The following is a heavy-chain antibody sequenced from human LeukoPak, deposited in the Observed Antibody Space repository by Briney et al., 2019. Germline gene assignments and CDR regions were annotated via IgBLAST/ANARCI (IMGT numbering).Heavy chain of an antibody. D-gene: IGHD2-2*01. Sequence: SETLSLTCTVSGGSISSGDYYWSWIRLPPGKGLEWTGYIYYSGSTYYNPSLKSRVTISVDTSKNQFSLKLSSVTAADTAVYYCARDRYCSSTSCPRSDAFDIWGQGTMVTVSS. CDR3: ARDRYCSSTSCPRSDAFDI. CDR1: GGSISSGDYY. CDR2: IYYSGST. V-gene: IGHV4-30-4*01. J-gene: IGHJ3*02.